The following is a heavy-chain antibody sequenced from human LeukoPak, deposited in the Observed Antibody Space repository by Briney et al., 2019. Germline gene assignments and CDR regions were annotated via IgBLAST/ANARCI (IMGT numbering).Heavy chain of an antibody. CDR1: EFTFSSYE. CDR3: ARVGRIQYFDC. Sequence: GGSLRLSCTASEFTFSSYEMNWVRQAPGKGLEWVLYISGGGDTTLYADSVKSRFTTSRDNAKKSLYLQMTSLRAEDTAVYYCARVGRIQYFDCWGQGTLVTVSS. V-gene: IGHV3-48*03. J-gene: IGHJ4*02. CDR2: ISGGGDTT. D-gene: IGHD5-18*01.